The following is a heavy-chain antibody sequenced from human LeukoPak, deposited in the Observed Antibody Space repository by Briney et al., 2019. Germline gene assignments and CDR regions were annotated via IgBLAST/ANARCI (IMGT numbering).Heavy chain of an antibody. V-gene: IGHV4-39*01. CDR1: VGSISTTSYY. D-gene: IGHD1-26*01. CDR2: IYYGGST. Sequence: PSETLSLTCTVSVGSISTTSYYWGWIRQPPGKGLEWIGSIYYGGSTYYSPSLKSRVTISLDTSKHQFSLKLSSVTAADTAVYYCARRSGTYHAFDIWGQGTMVTVSS. J-gene: IGHJ3*02. CDR3: ARRSGTYHAFDI.